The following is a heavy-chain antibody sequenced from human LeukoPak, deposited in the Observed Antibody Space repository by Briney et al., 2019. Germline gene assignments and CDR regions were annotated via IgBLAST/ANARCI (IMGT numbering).Heavy chain of an antibody. CDR2: VHHSGST. CDR3: ARDYCRGGSCYFDY. D-gene: IGHD2-15*01. J-gene: IGHJ4*02. CDR1: GGSISSSSYF. V-gene: IGHV4-39*02. Sequence: SETLSLTCSVSGGSISSSSYFWGWIRQPPGKGLEWIASVHHSGSTYYNPSLKSRLTISVDTSKNQFSLKMSSVTAADTAMYYCARDYCRGGSCYFDYWGQGTLVTVSS.